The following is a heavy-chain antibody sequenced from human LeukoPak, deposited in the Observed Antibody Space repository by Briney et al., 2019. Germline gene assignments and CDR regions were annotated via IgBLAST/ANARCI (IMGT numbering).Heavy chain of an antibody. CDR2: INHDGNDI. V-gene: IGHV3-21*05. Sequence: PGGSLTLSCAASGFTFSTHSMNWVRQAPGKGLEWVSYINHDGNDIYYGESVKGRFTISRDNAKNSLYLQIHTPRAEDTAVYYCAGDGTGVLPGDAFDIWSQGTMVTVSS. CDR1: GFTFSTHS. J-gene: IGHJ3*02. D-gene: IGHD1-1*01. CDR3: AGDGTGVLPGDAFDI.